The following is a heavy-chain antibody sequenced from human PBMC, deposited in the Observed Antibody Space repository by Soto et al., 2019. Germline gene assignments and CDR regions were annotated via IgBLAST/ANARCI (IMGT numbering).Heavy chain of an antibody. CDR1: GFTFSSYA. J-gene: IGHJ4*02. V-gene: IGHV3-30-3*01. D-gene: IGHD4-4*01. CDR3: ARDSSDSNPYYFDY. CDR2: ISYDGSNK. Sequence: GGSLRLSCAASGFTFSSYAMHWVRQAPGKGLEWVAVISYDGSNKYYADSVKGRFTISRDNSKNTLYLQMNSLRAEDTAVYYCARDSSDSNPYYFDYWGQGTLVTVSS.